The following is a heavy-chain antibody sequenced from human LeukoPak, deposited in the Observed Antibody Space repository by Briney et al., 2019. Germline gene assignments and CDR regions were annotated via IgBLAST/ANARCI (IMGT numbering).Heavy chain of an antibody. CDR1: GFTFSSYA. CDR3: AREWNYYGSGIMDV. CDR2: ISGSGGST. V-gene: IGHV3-23*01. J-gene: IGHJ6*04. D-gene: IGHD3-10*01. Sequence: GGSLRLSCAASGFTFSSYAMSWVRQAPGKGLEWVSAISGSGGSTCYADSVKGRFTISRDNSKNTLYLQMNSLRAEDAAVYYCAREWNYYGSGIMDVWGKGTTVTVSS.